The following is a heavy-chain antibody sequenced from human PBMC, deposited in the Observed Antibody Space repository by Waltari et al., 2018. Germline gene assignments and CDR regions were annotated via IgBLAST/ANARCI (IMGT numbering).Heavy chain of an antibody. D-gene: IGHD3-16*01. CDR3: ARERGTKQKGFDY. CDR1: GGSLSRYS. V-gene: IGHV4-59*01. CDR2: IYYSGST. J-gene: IGHJ4*02. Sequence: QVQLQESGPGLVKPSETLSLNCTVSGGSLSRYSWSWIRQPPGKGLEWIGYIYYSGSTNYNPSLKSRVTISVDTSKNQFSLKLSSVTAADTAVYYCARERGTKQKGFDYWGQGTLVTVSS.